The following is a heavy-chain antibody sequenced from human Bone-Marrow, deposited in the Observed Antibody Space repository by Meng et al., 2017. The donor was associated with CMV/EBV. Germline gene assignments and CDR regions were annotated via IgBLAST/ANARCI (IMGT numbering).Heavy chain of an antibody. J-gene: IGHJ4*02. CDR1: GYTLTELS. Sequence: AAVKVSFKGSGYTLTELSMHWVRQAPGKGLEWMGGFDPEDGETIYAQKFQGRVTITRDTTTSTVYMELSSRRSEDTAVSYCARGTSWEPVGVLAYWGQGPLVTVSS. D-gene: IGHD1-26*01. CDR3: ARGTSWEPVGVLAY. V-gene: IGHV1-24*01. CDR2: FDPEDGET.